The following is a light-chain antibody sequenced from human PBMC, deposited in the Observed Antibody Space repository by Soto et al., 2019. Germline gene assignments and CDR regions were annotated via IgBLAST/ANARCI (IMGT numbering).Light chain of an antibody. CDR1: SGDVGTYNL. V-gene: IGLV2-23*01. CDR2: EGS. CDR3: SSYAGAVA. J-gene: IGLJ2*01. Sequence: QSALTQPASVSGSPGQSITISCTGTSGDVGTYNLVSWYQHHPGKAPKLMIYEGSNRPSGVSHRFSGSQSGNTASLTISGLQAEEEADYYCSSYAGAVAFGGGTQLTVL.